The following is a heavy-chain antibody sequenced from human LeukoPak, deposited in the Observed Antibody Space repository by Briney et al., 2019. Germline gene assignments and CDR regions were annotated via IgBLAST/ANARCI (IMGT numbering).Heavy chain of an antibody. CDR1: GGSISSYY. Sequence: PSETLSLTCSVSGGSISSYYWSWIRQPPGKGLEWIGYIYDSGSTSYNPSLQSRVTISIDTSKNQFSLRLTSVTAADTAVYYCARGGSYYDFWSGYCDYYYYMDVWGKGTTVTVSS. J-gene: IGHJ6*03. CDR3: ARGGSYYDFWSGYCDYYYYMDV. CDR2: IYDSGST. D-gene: IGHD3-3*01. V-gene: IGHV4-59*01.